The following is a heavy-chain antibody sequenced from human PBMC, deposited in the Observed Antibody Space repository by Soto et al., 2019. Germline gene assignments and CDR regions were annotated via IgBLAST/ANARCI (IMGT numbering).Heavy chain of an antibody. Sequence: EVQLLESGGGLVQPGGSLRLSCAASGSTFAHQAMSWVRQAPGTGLEWVSAVSGSGGGTYYAESVKGRFTISSDNSKNTLPLQMNSLRVEDTAVYYCVREGGDSSSLVDNYFDYWGQGALVTVSS. J-gene: IGHJ4*02. V-gene: IGHV3-23*01. CDR1: GSTFAHQA. D-gene: IGHD1-26*01. CDR2: VSGSGGGT. CDR3: VREGGDSSSLVDNYFDY.